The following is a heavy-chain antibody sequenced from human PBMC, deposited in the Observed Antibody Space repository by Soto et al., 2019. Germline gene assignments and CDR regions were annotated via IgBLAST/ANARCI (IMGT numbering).Heavy chain of an antibody. D-gene: IGHD4-17*01. CDR2: ISSSSSYI. Sequence: PWGSMRVSCTASGFTFNTYEMNWARKDAGEGLEWVSSISSSSSYIYYADSVKGRFTISRDNAKNSLYLQMNSLRAEDTAVYYCARDPDYGGPRRSSRYFDYWGQGTLVTVSS. J-gene: IGHJ4*02. CDR3: ARDPDYGGPRRSSRYFDY. CDR1: GFTFNTYE. V-gene: IGHV3-21*01.